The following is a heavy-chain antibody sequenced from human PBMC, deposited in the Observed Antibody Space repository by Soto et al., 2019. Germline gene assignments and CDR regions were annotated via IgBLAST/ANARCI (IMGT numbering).Heavy chain of an antibody. J-gene: IGHJ4*02. Sequence: QVQLQQWGAGLLKPSETLSLTCAVYGGSFSGYYWRWIRQPPGKGLEWIGEINHSASTNYNPSHKSGVHLSVDTSKNQFSLKLSSLTAEDTAVYYCARAPYDFWSGYYFDYWGQGTLVTVSS. CDR3: ARAPYDFWSGYYFDY. V-gene: IGHV4-34*01. CDR2: INHSAST. CDR1: GGSFSGYY. D-gene: IGHD3-3*01.